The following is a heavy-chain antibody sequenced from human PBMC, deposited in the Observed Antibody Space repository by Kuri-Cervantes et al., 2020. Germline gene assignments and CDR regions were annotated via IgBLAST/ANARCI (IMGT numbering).Heavy chain of an antibody. CDR3: ARQGYGSTTPEFDP. CDR1: GGDMNHYY. J-gene: IGHJ5*02. CDR2: IYHSGST. V-gene: IGHV4-59*08. Sequence: SETLSLTCTVSGGDMNHYYWSWIRQPAGKGLEWIGSIYHSGSTHYNPSLKSRVTISVDTSKNQFSLKLSSVTAADTAVYYCARQGYGSTTPEFDPWGQGTLVTVSS. D-gene: IGHD2-2*01.